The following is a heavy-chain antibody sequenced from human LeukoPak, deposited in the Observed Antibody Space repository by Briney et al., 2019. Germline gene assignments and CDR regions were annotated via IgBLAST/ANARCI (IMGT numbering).Heavy chain of an antibody. J-gene: IGHJ4*02. CDR3: AKDVAAADYFDY. CDR1: GFTFDDYA. CDR2: ISWNSGSI. Sequence: GRSLRLSCAASGFTFDDYAMHWVRHAPGKGLEWVSGISWNSGSIGYADSVKGRFTISRDNAKNSLYLQMNSLRAEDTALYYCAKDVAAADYFDYWGQGTLVTVSS. D-gene: IGHD6-13*01. V-gene: IGHV3-9*01.